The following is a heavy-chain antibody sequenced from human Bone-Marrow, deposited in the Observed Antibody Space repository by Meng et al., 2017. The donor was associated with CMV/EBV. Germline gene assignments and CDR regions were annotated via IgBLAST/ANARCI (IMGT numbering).Heavy chain of an antibody. CDR2: IYYSGST. J-gene: IGHJ3*02. V-gene: IGHV4-59*01. CDR3: ARDASGSTWTYYYDSSGLGAFDI. D-gene: IGHD3-22*01. Sequence: SETLSLTCTVSGGSISSYYWSWIRQPPGKGLEWIGYIYYSGSTNYNPSLKSRVTMSVDTSKNQFSLKLSSVTAADTAVYYCARDASGSTWTYYYDSSGLGAFDIWGQGTRVTVSS. CDR1: GGSISSYY.